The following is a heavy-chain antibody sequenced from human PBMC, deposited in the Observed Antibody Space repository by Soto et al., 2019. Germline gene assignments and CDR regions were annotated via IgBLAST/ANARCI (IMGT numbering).Heavy chain of an antibody. CDR1: GFSVSSKY. J-gene: IGHJ4*02. Sequence: EVQLVESGGGLIQPGGSLRLSCAASGFSVSSKYMTWVRQAPGKGLEWVSVIYGGGTTYYADSVKGRFTISRDNSKNTFYLKMNSMRAEDTAVYYCEEPNGWHGFDFWGQGTLVTVAS. CDR3: EEPNGWHGFDF. CDR2: IYGGGTT. V-gene: IGHV3-53*01. D-gene: IGHD6-19*01.